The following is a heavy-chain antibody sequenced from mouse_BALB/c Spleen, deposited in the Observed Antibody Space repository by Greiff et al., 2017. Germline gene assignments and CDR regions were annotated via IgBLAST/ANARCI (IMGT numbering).Heavy chain of an antibody. J-gene: IGHJ1*01. CDR1: GFTFSSYG. CDR3: ARHDGSSYYWYFDV. Sequence: EVKLMESGGDLVKPGGSLKLSCAASGFTFSSYGMSWVRQTPDKRLEWVATISSGGSYTYYPDSVKGRFTISRDNAKNTLYLQMSSLKSEDTAMYYCARHDGSSYYWYFDVWGAGTTVTVSS. D-gene: IGHD1-1*01. V-gene: IGHV5-6*01. CDR2: ISSGGSYT.